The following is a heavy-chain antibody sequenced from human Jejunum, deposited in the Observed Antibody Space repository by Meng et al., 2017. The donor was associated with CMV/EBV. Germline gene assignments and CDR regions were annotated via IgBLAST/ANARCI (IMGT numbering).Heavy chain of an antibody. Sequence: SGFVFSDHGMEWVRQAPGKGLEWVAVISYDGRNEYYADSVKGRFTISRDNSKNTLYLQMNSPRTEDTAVYYCAKSIDSSGYTYFDSWGQGTLVTVSS. D-gene: IGHD3-22*01. V-gene: IGHV3-30*18. CDR2: ISYDGRNE. J-gene: IGHJ4*02. CDR3: AKSIDSSGYTYFDS. CDR1: GFVFSDHG.